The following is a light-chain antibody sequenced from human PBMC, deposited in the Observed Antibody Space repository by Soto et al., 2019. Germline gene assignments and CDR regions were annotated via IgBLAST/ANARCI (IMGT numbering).Light chain of an antibody. Sequence: EIVLTQSPGTLSLSPGEGATVSCRASQSVNSNLLAWFQQKPGQAPRLLIHDASRRATGIPDRFSGSGSGTDFTLSISRLEPEDFAVNYCHQYVSSPLTFGQGTKLEIK. CDR2: DAS. CDR3: HQYVSSPLT. J-gene: IGKJ2*01. CDR1: QSVNSNL. V-gene: IGKV3-20*01.